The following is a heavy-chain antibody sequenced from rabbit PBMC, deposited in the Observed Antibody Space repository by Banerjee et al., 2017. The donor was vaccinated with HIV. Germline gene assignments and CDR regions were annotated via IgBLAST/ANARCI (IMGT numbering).Heavy chain of an antibody. Sequence: QEQLEESGGDLVKPEGSLTLTCTASGFSFSNKYVMCWVRQAPGKGLEWIGCIYGGSSGNTYYASWAKGRFTVSKASSTTVTLQMTSLTAADTATYFCARDLAGVIGWNFGLWGPGTLVTVS. CDR3: ARDLAGVIGWNFGL. V-gene: IGHV1S45*01. CDR1: GFSFSNKYV. CDR2: IYGGSSGNT. J-gene: IGHJ6*01. D-gene: IGHD4-1*01.